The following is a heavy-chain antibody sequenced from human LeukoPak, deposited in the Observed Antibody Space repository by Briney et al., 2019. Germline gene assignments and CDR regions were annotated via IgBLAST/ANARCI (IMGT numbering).Heavy chain of an antibody. J-gene: IGHJ6*03. D-gene: IGHD5-18*01. V-gene: IGHV4-34*01. CDR3: ASRSYGYATYYYYMDV. CDR1: GGPFSGYY. Sequence: KPSETLSLTCAVYGGPFSGYYWSWIRQPPGKGLEWIGEINHSGSTNYNPSLKSRVTISVDTSKNQFSLKLSSVTAADTAVYYCASRSYGYATYYYYMDVWGKGTTVTVSS. CDR2: INHSGST.